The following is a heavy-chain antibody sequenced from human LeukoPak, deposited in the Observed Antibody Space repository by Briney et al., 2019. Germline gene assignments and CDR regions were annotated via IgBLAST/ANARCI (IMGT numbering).Heavy chain of an antibody. V-gene: IGHV3-66*01. CDR3: ARDPTRRYSSSWYRDGFDP. D-gene: IGHD6-13*01. Sequence: GGSLRLSCAASGFKFSDYYMSWVRQAPGKGLEWVSVIYSGGSTYYADSVKGRFTISRDNSKNTLYLQMNSLRAEDTAVYYCARDPTRRYSSSWYRDGFDPWGQGTLVTVSS. J-gene: IGHJ5*02. CDR2: IYSGGST. CDR1: GFKFSDYY.